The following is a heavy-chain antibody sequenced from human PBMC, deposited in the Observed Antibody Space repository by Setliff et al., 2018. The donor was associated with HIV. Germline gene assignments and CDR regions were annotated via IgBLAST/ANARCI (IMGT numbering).Heavy chain of an antibody. Sequence: SETLSLTCAVSGYSISSGYYWGWIRQPPGKGLEWIGSIYHSGSTYYNPSLKNRVTISLDTSKNQFSLKLSSVTAADTAVYYCARDIQAAGTGWFDPWGQGTLVTVS. CDR3: ARDIQAAGTGWFDP. V-gene: IGHV4-38-2*02. CDR2: IYHSGST. D-gene: IGHD6-13*01. J-gene: IGHJ5*02. CDR1: GYSISSGYY.